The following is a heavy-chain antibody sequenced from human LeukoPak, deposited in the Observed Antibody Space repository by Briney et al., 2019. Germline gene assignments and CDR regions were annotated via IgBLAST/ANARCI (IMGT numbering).Heavy chain of an antibody. CDR3: AKDSSPYYYGSGSYKDTFY. D-gene: IGHD3-10*01. CDR2: ISGSGGST. Sequence: PGGSLRLSCAASGFTFSSYAMSWVRQAPGKGLEWVSAISGSGGSTYYADSVKGRFTISRDNSKNTLYLQMNSLRAEDTAVYYCAKDSSPYYYGSGSYKDTFYWGQGTLVTVSS. J-gene: IGHJ4*02. V-gene: IGHV3-23*01. CDR1: GFTFSSYA.